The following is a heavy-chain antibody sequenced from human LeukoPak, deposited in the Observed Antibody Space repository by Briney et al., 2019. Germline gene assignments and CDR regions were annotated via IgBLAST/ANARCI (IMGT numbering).Heavy chain of an antibody. J-gene: IGHJ4*02. CDR1: GYTFTSYE. Sequence: ASVKVSCKASGYTFTSYETNWVRQATGHGLEWMGWMNPNSGDTAYAQKFQGRITMTRSTSITTAYMELSGLRSEDTAVYYCARGLGSYDSSELTWPMISFWGQGTQVTVSS. CDR2: MNPNSGDT. V-gene: IGHV1-8*01. CDR3: ARGLGSYDSSELTWPMISF. D-gene: IGHD3-22*01.